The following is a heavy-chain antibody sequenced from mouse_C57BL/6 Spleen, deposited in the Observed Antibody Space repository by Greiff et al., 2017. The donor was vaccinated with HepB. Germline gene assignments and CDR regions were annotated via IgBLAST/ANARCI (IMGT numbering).Heavy chain of an antibody. Sequence: QVQLKESGAELAKPGASVKLSCKASGYTFTSYWMHWVKQRPGQGLEWIGYINPSSGYTKYNQKFKDKATLTADKSSSTAYMQLSSLTYEDSAVYYCASEGYGYEGAGWGQGTTLTVSS. V-gene: IGHV1-7*01. CDR2: INPSSGYT. CDR3: ASEGYGYEGAG. D-gene: IGHD2-2*01. J-gene: IGHJ2*01. CDR1: GYTFTSYW.